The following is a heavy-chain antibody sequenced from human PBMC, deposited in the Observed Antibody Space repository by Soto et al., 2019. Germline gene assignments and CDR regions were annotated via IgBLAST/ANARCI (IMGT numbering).Heavy chain of an antibody. CDR1: GGSISSYY. Sequence: QVQLQESGPGLVKPSETLSLTCTVSGGSISSYYWSWIRQPPGKGLEWIGYIYYSGRTNYNPSLWGRVPXAXAXXKNRCSLKLSSVPAADPAVYYCARGYCSSTICYIWDNWFDPWGQGTLVTVSS. D-gene: IGHD2-2*02. CDR3: ARGYCSSTICYIWDNWFDP. CDR2: IYYSGRT. V-gene: IGHV4-59*01. J-gene: IGHJ5*02.